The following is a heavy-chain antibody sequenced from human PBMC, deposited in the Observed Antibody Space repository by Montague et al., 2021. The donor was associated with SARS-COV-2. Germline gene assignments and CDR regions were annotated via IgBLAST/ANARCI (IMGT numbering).Heavy chain of an antibody. Sequence: SETLSLTCTVSGVSISSYYWIWIRQPPGKGLEWIGYIYYTGSTNYNPSLKSRVTISVDTSRNQFSLRLTSVTAADSGIYYCARASLTDQFRIRGKSLDSWSPGTPVTVSS. CDR3: ARASLTDQFRIRGKSLDS. CDR1: GVSISSYY. D-gene: IGHD3-9*01. V-gene: IGHV4-59*12. J-gene: IGHJ4*02. CDR2: IYYTGST.